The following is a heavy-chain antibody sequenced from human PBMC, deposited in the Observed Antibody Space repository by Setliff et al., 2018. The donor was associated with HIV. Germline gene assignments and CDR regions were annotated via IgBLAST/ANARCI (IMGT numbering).Heavy chain of an antibody. CDR1: GGTFSNYA. CDR3: ATGPTMVTSKGFWFFDL. CDR2: IIPIFGTA. J-gene: IGHJ2*01. Sequence: RASVKVSCKASGGTFSNYAISWVRQAPGQGLEWMARIIPIFGTANYAQKFQGRVTITADESTSTAYMELTGLRSEDTAVYYCATGPTMVTSKGFWFFDLWGRGTLVTVSS. D-gene: IGHD4-17*01. V-gene: IGHV1-69*13.